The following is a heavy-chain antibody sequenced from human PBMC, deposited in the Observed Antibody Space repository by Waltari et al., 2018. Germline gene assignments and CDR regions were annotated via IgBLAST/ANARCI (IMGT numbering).Heavy chain of an antibody. V-gene: IGHV1-69*01. J-gene: IGHJ6*02. D-gene: IGHD3-3*01. CDR3: ARGGRFLEWLLDYYYYGMDV. CDR2: IIPIFGTA. Sequence: QVQLVQSGAEVKKPGSSVKVSCKASGGTFRSYAISWVRQAPGQGLEWMGGIIPIFGTANYAQKFQGRVTITADESTSTAYMELSSLRSEDTAVYYCARGGRFLEWLLDYYYYGMDVWGQGTTVTVSS. CDR1: GGTFRSYA.